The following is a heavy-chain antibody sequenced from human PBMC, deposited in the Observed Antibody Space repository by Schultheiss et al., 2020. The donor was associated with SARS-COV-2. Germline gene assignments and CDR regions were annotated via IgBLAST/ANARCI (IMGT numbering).Heavy chain of an antibody. CDR2: ISSSSSYI. CDR3: ARGTGYPYYFDY. D-gene: IGHD3-9*01. CDR1: GFTFSSYS. J-gene: IGHJ4*02. V-gene: IGHV3-21*01. Sequence: GGSLRLSCAASGFTFSSYSMNWVRQAPGKGLECVSSISSSSSYIYYADSVKGRFTISRDNAKNSLYLQMNSLRAEDTAVYYCARGTGYPYYFDYWGQGTLVTVSS.